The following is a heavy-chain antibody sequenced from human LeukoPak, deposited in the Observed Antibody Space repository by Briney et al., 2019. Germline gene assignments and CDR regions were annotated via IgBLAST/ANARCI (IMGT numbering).Heavy chain of an antibody. CDR2: INHSGSA. CDR3: ATRILASAGTNWFDP. Sequence: SETLSLTCAVYGGSFSGYYWSWIRQPPGKGLEWIGEINHSGSANYNPSLKSRVTISVDTSKNQFSLKLSSVTAADTAVYYCATRILASAGTNWFDPWGQGTLVTVSS. CDR1: GGSFSGYY. J-gene: IGHJ5*02. V-gene: IGHV4-34*01. D-gene: IGHD2-15*01.